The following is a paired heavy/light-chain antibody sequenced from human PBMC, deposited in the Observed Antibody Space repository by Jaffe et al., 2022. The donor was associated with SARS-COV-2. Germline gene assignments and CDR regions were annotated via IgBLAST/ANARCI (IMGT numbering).Light chain of an antibody. CDR3: QQYYSIPYT. CDR2: WAS. J-gene: IGKJ2*01. CDR1: QRVLYSSNNKNY. Sequence: DIVMTQSPDSLAVSLGERATINCRSSQRVLYSSNNKNYLAWYQQKPGQSPKLLIFWASIRESGVPDRFSGSGSGTDFTLTISSLQAEDVAVYYCQQYYSIPYTFGQGTKLEIK. V-gene: IGKV4-1*01.
Heavy chain of an antibody. D-gene: IGHD6-13*01. CDR2: VNTQTGNP. Sequence: QVQLVQSGSELKKPGASVKVSCKTSGYTFTAYAMHWVRQAPGQGLEWMGWVNTQTGNPTYAQAFTGRFVFSLDTSVSTAYLQISSLKAEDTAVYYCARAPWSSSHIIYYYYYYMDVWGGGTTVTVSS. CDR3: ARAPWSSSHIIYYYYYYMDV. J-gene: IGHJ6*03. CDR1: GYTFTAYA. V-gene: IGHV7-4-1*02.